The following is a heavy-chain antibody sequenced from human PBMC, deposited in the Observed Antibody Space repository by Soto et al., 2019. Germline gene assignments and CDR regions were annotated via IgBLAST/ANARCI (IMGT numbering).Heavy chain of an antibody. Sequence: SETMDITRAVYGGTFCGYYWSWIRKPPGKGLEWIGYIYHSGSTYYNPSLKSRVTISVDTSKNQFSLKLSSVTAADTAVYYGARDVGPAAIFGVVTKSGMDVWGQGTTVTVSS. J-gene: IGHJ6*02. V-gene: IGHV4-34*01. D-gene: IGHD3-3*01. CDR1: GGTFCGYY. CDR3: ARDVGPAAIFGVVTKSGMDV. CDR2: IYHSGST.